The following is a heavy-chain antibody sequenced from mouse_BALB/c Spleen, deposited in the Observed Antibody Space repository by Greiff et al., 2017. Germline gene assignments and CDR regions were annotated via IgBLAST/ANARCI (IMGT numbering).Heavy chain of an antibody. J-gene: IGHJ4*01. CDR2: ISSGSSTI. Sequence: EVHLVESGGGLVQPGGSRKLSCAASGFTFSSFGMHWVRQAPEKGLEWVAYISSGSSTIYYADTVKGRFTISRDNPKNTLFLQMTSLRSEDTAMYYCARSGTSYAMDYGGQGTSVTVSS. CDR3: ARSGTSYAMDY. D-gene: IGHD4-1*01. CDR1: GFTFSSFG. V-gene: IGHV5-17*02.